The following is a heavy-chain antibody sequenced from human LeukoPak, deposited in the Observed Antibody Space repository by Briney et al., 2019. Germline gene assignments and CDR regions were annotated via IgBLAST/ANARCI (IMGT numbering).Heavy chain of an antibody. V-gene: IGHV1-8*01. CDR3: AGSSAWAHFDN. J-gene: IGHJ4*02. CDR1: GYTFTRYD. Sequence: ASVKLSCKAAGYTFTRYDIIWVRQATGQGLEGMGWMTPNTGYTGYAHQFESRITMTRNTAINTAYMDRISLNSQDTSVYYCAGSSAWAHFDNWGEGTLVSVSS. CDR2: MTPNTGYT. D-gene: IGHD3-10*01.